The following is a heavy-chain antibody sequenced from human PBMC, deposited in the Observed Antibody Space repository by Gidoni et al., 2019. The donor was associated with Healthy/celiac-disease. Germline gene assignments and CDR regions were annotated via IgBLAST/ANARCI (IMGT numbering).Heavy chain of an antibody. V-gene: IGHV3-23*01. CDR1: GFTFSSDA. Sequence: VQLLESGGGLVQPGGSLRLSCAASGFTFSSDAMSWVRQAPGKGLQWGSAISGSGGSTYHADSVKGRFTISRDNSKKTLYLQMNRLTAEDTAVYYCAKDAFFTPGYSSSWYSDYWGQGTLVTVSS. CDR2: ISGSGGST. CDR3: AKDAFFTPGYSSSWYSDY. D-gene: IGHD6-13*01. J-gene: IGHJ4*02.